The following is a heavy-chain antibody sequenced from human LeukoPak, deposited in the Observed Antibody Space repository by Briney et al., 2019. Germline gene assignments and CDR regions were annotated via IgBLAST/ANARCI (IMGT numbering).Heavy chain of an antibody. Sequence: ASVKVSCKASGYTFTGYYMHWVRQAPGQGLEWMGWINPNSGGTNYAQKFQGRVTITRNTSISTAYMELSSLRSEDTAVYYCARGRVITGTTPYYFDYWGQGTLVTVSS. CDR3: ARGRVITGTTPYYFDY. CDR1: GYTFTGYY. V-gene: IGHV1-2*02. J-gene: IGHJ4*02. CDR2: INPNSGGT. D-gene: IGHD1-7*01.